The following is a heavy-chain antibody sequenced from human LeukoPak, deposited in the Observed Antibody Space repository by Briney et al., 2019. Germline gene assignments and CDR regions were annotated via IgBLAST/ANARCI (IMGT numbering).Heavy chain of an antibody. CDR1: GFTFSSYW. D-gene: IGHD1-1*01. CDR2: IKQDGSEK. Sequence: GGSLRLSCAASGFTFSSYWMSGVPQAPGKGREGLANIKQDGSEKYYVDSVKGRFTISRDNAKNSLYLQMNSLRAEDTAVYYCAKLASLDAFDIWGQGTMVTVSS. V-gene: IGHV3-7*01. J-gene: IGHJ3*02. CDR3: AKLASLDAFDI.